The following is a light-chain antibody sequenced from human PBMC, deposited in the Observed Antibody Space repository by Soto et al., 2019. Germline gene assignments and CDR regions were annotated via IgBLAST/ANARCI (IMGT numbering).Light chain of an antibody. CDR1: QGVGSN. V-gene: IGKV3-15*01. CDR3: QQYNNWPLYT. J-gene: IGKJ2*01. CDR2: AAS. Sequence: EIVMTKSPGTLSVSPGERATLSCRASQGVGSNLAWYQQRPGQAPRLLIYAASTRATDIPARFTGRGSGTEFTLTISSLQSEDFAVYFCQQYNNWPLYTFGQGTKLEI.